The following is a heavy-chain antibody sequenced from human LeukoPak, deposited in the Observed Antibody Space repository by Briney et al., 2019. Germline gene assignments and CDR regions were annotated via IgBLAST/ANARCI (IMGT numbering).Heavy chain of an antibody. Sequence: PGGSLRLSCAASGFSFSSYLMSWVRQAPGKGPEWVANINQETSETYYVDSVRGRFTISRDNAERSLHLQMNSLRVDDTAVYYCAREVDRAFGYWGQGTLVTVSS. V-gene: IGHV3-7*01. CDR2: INQETSET. D-gene: IGHD2-15*01. J-gene: IGHJ4*02. CDR3: AREVDRAFGY. CDR1: GFSFSSYL.